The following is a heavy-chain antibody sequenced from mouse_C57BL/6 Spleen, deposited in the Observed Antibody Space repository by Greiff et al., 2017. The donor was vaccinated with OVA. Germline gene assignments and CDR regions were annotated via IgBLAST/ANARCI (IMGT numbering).Heavy chain of an antibody. J-gene: IGHJ4*01. CDR3: AREILLIDAMDY. CDR1: GYTFTDYN. V-gene: IGHV1-18*01. Sequence: EVQLQQSGPELVKPGASVKIPCKASGYTFTDYNMDWVKQSHGKSLEWIGDINPNNGGTIYNQKFKGKATLTVDKSSSTAYMELRSLTSEDTAVYYCAREILLIDAMDYWGQGTSVTVSS. CDR2: INPNNGGT.